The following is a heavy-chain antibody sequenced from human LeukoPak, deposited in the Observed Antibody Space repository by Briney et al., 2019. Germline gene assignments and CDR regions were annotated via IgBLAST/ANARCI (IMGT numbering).Heavy chain of an antibody. J-gene: IGHJ5*02. CDR3: ARGLLRTAGPGTSDGNWFDP. CDR2: IHNDGTI. D-gene: IGHD6-13*01. CDR1: GFSVSNSY. Sequence: PGGSLRLSCAASGFSVSNSYMTYMTWVRQAPGKGLEWVSLIHNDGTIYYADSVKGRFTISSDNSKNTLYLQMYSLTPDDTAVYYCARGLLRTAGPGTSDGNWFDPWGQGTLVTVSS. V-gene: IGHV3-53*01.